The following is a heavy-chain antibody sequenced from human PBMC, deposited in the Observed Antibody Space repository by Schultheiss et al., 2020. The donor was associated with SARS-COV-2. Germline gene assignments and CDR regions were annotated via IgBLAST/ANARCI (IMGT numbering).Heavy chain of an antibody. CDR3: ARAGWYSSSDDAFDI. J-gene: IGHJ3*02. V-gene: IGHV3-30-3*01. D-gene: IGHD6-6*01. CDR2: ISYDGSNK. Sequence: GGSLRLSCAASGFTFSSYAMHWVRQAPGKGLEWVAVISYDGSNKYYADSVKGRFTISRDNSKNTLYLQMNSLRAEDTAVYYCARAGWYSSSDDAFDIWGQGTMVTVSS. CDR1: GFTFSSYA.